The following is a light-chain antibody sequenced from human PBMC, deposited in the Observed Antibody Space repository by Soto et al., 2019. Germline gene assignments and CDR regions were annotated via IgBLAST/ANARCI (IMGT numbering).Light chain of an antibody. CDR2: GAS. Sequence: EIVMTQSPATLSVSPGEGATLSCRASQSVSSNLAWYQQKPGQAPRLLIYGASTRATGIPASFSGSGSGTDFTLTISSLQSEDFAVFYCQQYNKWPLTFGGGTTVEIK. CDR1: QSVSSN. J-gene: IGKJ4*01. CDR3: QQYNKWPLT. V-gene: IGKV3-15*01.